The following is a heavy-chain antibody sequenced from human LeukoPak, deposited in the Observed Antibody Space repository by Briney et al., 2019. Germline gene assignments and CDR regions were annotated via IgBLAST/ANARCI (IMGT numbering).Heavy chain of an antibody. J-gene: IGHJ6*03. CDR1: GGTFSSYA. CDR3: ASRERFVGSGSYYPTYYYYYMDV. Sequence: SVKVSCKASGGTFSSYAISWVRQAPGQGLEWMGGIIPIFGTANYAQKFQGRVTITADESTSTAYMELSSLRSEDTAVYYCASRERFVGSGSYYPTYYYYYMDVWGKGTTVTISS. CDR2: IIPIFGTA. V-gene: IGHV1-69*13. D-gene: IGHD3-10*01.